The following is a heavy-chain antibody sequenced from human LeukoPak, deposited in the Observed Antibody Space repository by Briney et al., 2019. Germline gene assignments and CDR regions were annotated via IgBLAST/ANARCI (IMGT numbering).Heavy chain of an antibody. J-gene: IGHJ4*02. CDR3: ARDRGYCSGGSCYGYFDY. V-gene: IGHV4-59*01. CDR1: GGSISSYY. Sequence: SETLSLTCTVSGGSISSYYWSWLRQPPGKGLEWIGYIYYSGSTNYNPSPKSRVTISVDTSKNQFSLKLSSVTAADTAVYYCARDRGYCSGGSCYGYFDYWGQGTLVTVSS. CDR2: IYYSGST. D-gene: IGHD2-15*01.